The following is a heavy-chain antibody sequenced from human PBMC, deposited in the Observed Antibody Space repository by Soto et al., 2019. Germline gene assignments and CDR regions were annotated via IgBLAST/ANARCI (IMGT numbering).Heavy chain of an antibody. CDR3: ARNYGSGSYRLDFDY. CDR1: GYTFTSYG. CDR2: ISAYNGNT. J-gene: IGHJ4*02. V-gene: IGHV1-18*01. Sequence: ASVKVSCKASGYTFTSYGISWVRQAPGQGLEWMGWISAYNGNTNYAQKLQGRVTMTTDTSTSTAYMELRSLRSDDTAVYYCARNYGSGSYRLDFDYWGQGTLATVSS. D-gene: IGHD3-10*01.